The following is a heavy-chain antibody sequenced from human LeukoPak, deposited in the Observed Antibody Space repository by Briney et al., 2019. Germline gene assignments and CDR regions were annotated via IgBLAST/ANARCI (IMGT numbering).Heavy chain of an antibody. CDR1: GDSISSYY. V-gene: IGHV4-4*07. CDR2: IYTSGST. D-gene: IGHD6-13*01. CDR3: ARSPGGSSWYSRYYYYMDV. J-gene: IGHJ6*03. Sequence: SETLSLTCTVSGDSISSYYWSWIRQPAGKGLEWIGRIYTSGSTNYNPSLKSRVTMSVDTSKNQFSLKLSSVTAADTAVYYCARSPGGSSWYSRYYYYMDVWGKGTTVTVSS.